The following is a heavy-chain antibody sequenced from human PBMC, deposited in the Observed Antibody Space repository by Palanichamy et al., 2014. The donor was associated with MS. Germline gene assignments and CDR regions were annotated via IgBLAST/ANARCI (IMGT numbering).Heavy chain of an antibody. J-gene: IGHJ4*02. CDR2: IHYSGST. V-gene: IGHV4-30-4*01. CDR1: GGSISSDDYY. Sequence: HVQLHESGPGLVKPSQTLSLTCTVSGGSISSDDYYWSWIRQPPGKGLEWIGYIHYSGSTYYNMSLKSRVTISIDTSKNQFSLQLSSVTAADTAVYYCARDYYWGQGALVTVSS. CDR3: ARDYY.